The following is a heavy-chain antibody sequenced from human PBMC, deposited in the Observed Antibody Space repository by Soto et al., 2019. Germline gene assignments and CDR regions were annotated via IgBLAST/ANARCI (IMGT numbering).Heavy chain of an antibody. D-gene: IGHD2-15*01. CDR2: IIPSFGTA. CDR1: GGTFSSYA. CDR3: ASWGGYCSAGSCPNWFDP. J-gene: IGHJ5*02. V-gene: IGHV1-69*13. Sequence: GASVKVSCKASGGTFSSYAISWVRQAPGQGLEWMGGIIPSFGTANYAQKFQGRVTITADESTSTAYMELSSLRSEDTAVYYCASWGGYCSAGSCPNWFDPWGQGTLLTVSS.